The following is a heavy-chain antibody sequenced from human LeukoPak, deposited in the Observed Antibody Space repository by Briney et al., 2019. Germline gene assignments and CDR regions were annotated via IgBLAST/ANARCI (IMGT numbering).Heavy chain of an antibody. CDR3: ARVGVGSYYFDY. J-gene: IGHJ4*02. V-gene: IGHV3-11*04. Sequence: MAGGSLRLSCAASGFTFSDYYMTWIRQAPGKGLEWVSYISGSGSTIYYADSVKGRFTISRDNAKNSLYLQMNSLRAEDTAVYYCARVGVGSYYFDYWGQGTLVTVSS. D-gene: IGHD6-6*01. CDR1: GFTFSDYY. CDR2: ISGSGSTI.